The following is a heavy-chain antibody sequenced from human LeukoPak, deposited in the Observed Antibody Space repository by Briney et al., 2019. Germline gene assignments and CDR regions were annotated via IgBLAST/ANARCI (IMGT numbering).Heavy chain of an antibody. Sequence: GRSLRLSCAASGFTFSSYAMHWVRQAPGKGLEWVAVISYDGSNKYYADSVKGRFTISRDNSKNTLYVQMNSLRAGDTAVYFCAKMPVSYSSGWTNFDYWGQGTLVTVSS. V-gene: IGHV3-30-3*01. D-gene: IGHD6-19*01. CDR3: AKMPVSYSSGWTNFDY. CDR2: ISYDGSNK. CDR1: GFTFSSYA. J-gene: IGHJ4*02.